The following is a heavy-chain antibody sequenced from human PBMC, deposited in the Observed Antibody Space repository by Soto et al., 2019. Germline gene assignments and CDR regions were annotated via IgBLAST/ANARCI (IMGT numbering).Heavy chain of an antibody. D-gene: IGHD6-19*01. Sequence: QVQLVESGGGVVQPGRSLRLSCAASGFTFSSYGMHWVRQAPGKGLEWVAVIWYDGSNKYYADSVKGRFTISRDNSKNTLYLQMNSLRAEDTAVYYCVRDCGRGWGFNGGPFDAFDIWGQGTMVTVSS. CDR1: GFTFSSYG. CDR2: IWYDGSNK. V-gene: IGHV3-33*01. J-gene: IGHJ3*02. CDR3: VRDCGRGWGFNGGPFDAFDI.